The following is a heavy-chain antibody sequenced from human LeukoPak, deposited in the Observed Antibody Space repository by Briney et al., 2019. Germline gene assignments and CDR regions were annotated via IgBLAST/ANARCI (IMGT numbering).Heavy chain of an antibody. J-gene: IGHJ6*03. CDR3: ARVGRIVVVPAASYYYYYMDV. D-gene: IGHD2-2*01. V-gene: IGHV1-18*01. CDR2: ISAYNGNT. Sequence: ASVKVSCKASGYTFTSYGISWVRQAPGQGLEWMGWISAYNGNTNYAQKLQGRVTMTTDTYTSTAYMELRSLRSDDTAVYYCARVGRIVVVPAASYYYYYMDVWGKGTTVTVSS. CDR1: GYTFTSYG.